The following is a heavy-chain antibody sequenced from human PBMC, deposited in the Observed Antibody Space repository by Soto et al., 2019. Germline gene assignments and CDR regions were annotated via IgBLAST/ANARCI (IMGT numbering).Heavy chain of an antibody. J-gene: IGHJ5*02. Sequence: AVSASRYNKEWNWIRKSPSRGLEWLGRTYYRSKWYNDYAVSVKSRITINPYTSKNQFSLQLNSVTPEDTAVYYCAREECLVEATWNIGNLYKGFELWAQ. CDR1: AVSASRYNKE. V-gene: IGHV6-1*01. CDR3: AREECLVEATWNIGNLYKGFEL. CDR2: TYYRSKWYN. D-gene: IGHD1-26*01.